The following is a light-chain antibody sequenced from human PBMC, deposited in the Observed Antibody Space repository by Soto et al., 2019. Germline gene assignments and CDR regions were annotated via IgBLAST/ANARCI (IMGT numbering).Light chain of an antibody. Sequence: DIPMTQSPSTLSASVGDRVTITCRASQSISNWLAWYQQKPGQAPKLLIYDASSLESGVPSRFSGSGSGTEFTLTISSLQPGDFATYYCQQYNSYSLWTFGQGTKVEIK. CDR1: QSISNW. CDR3: QQYNSYSLWT. V-gene: IGKV1-5*01. J-gene: IGKJ1*01. CDR2: DAS.